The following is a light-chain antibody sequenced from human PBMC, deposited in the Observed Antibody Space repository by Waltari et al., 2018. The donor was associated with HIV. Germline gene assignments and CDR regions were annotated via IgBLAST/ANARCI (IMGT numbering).Light chain of an antibody. CDR3: NSRDSSGDHLK. Sequence: SSELTQDPAVSVALGQTVRITCHGDSLRTYYASWYQQKPGQAPVLVIDGKNVRPSGIPDRFSGSNSGNTASLTITGAQAEDEGDYYCNSRDSSGDHLKFGGGTKLTVL. V-gene: IGLV3-19*01. J-gene: IGLJ2*01. CDR1: SLRTYY. CDR2: GKN.